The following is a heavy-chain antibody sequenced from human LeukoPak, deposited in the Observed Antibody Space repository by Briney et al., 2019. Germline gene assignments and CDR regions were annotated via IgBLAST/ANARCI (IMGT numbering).Heavy chain of an antibody. CDR2: INHSGST. Sequence: SETLSLTCAVYGGSFSGYYWSWIRQPPGKGLEWIGEINHSGSTNYNPSLKSRVTISVDTSKNQFSLKLSSVTAADTAVYYCARAWYDYVWGSYRSLYYFDYWGQGTLVTVSS. D-gene: IGHD3-16*02. CDR3: ARAWYDYVWGSYRSLYYFDY. J-gene: IGHJ4*02. CDR1: GGSFSGYY. V-gene: IGHV4-34*01.